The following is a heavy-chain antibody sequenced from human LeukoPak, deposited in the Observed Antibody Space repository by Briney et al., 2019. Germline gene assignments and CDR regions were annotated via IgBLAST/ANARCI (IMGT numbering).Heavy chain of an antibody. D-gene: IGHD6-19*01. Sequence: SETLSLTCTVSGGSISSYYWSWIRQPPGKGLEWIGYIYYSGSTNYNPSLKSRVTISVDTSKNQFSLKLSSVTAADTAVYYYAARGSRYSSGLDYWGQGTLVTVSS. CDR3: AARGSRYSSGLDY. J-gene: IGHJ4*02. CDR1: GGSISSYY. V-gene: IGHV4-59*01. CDR2: IYYSGST.